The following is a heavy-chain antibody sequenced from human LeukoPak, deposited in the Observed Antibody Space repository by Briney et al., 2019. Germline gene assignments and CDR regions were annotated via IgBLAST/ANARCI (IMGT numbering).Heavy chain of an antibody. V-gene: IGHV4-39*01. D-gene: IGHD5-18*01. Sequence: PSETLSLTCTVSGGSISSSSYYWGWIRQPPGKGLEWIGSIYYSGSTYYNPSLKSRVTISVDTSKNQFSLKLSSVTAADTAVYYCASRYNYAMGAFDIWGQGTMVTVSS. CDR3: ASRYNYAMGAFDI. CDR2: IYYSGST. CDR1: GGSISSSSYY. J-gene: IGHJ3*02.